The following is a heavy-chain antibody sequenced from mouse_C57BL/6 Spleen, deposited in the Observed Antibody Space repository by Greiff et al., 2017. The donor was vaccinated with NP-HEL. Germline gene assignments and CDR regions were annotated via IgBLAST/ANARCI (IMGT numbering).Heavy chain of an antibody. CDR3: ASRYDYSFDY. CDR1: GFTFSSYG. Sequence: DVQLVESGGDLVKPGGSLKLSCAASGFTFSSYGMSWVRQTPDKRLEWVATISSGGSYTYYPDSVKGRFTISRDNAKNTLYLQMSSLNAEDIAMYYCASRYDYSFDYWGQGTTLTVSS. D-gene: IGHD2-4*01. V-gene: IGHV5-6*01. CDR2: ISSGGSYT. J-gene: IGHJ2*01.